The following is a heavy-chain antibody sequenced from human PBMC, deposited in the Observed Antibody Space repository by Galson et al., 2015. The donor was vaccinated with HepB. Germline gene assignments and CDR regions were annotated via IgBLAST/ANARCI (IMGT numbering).Heavy chain of an antibody. CDR2: IYYSGST. D-gene: IGHD3-10*01. V-gene: IGHV4-31*03. Sequence: TLSLTCTVSGGSISSGGYYWSWIRQHPGKGLEWIGYIYYSGSTYYNPSLKSRVTISVDTSKNQFSLMLSSVTAADTAVYYCARDSAGTHFDYWGQGTLVTVSS. CDR1: GGSISSGGYY. CDR3: ARDSAGTHFDY. J-gene: IGHJ4*02.